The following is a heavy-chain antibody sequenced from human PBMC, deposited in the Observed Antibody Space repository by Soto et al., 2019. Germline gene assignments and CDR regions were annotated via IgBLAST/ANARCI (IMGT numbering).Heavy chain of an antibody. D-gene: IGHD1-26*01. Sequence: QVQLVQSGAEVKKPGSSVKVSCKASGGTFSSYSINWVRQAPGQGLEWMGEIIPIFGTANYAQRFQGRVTITADKSTSTDYMELSSLSSEDKDVYDCARDGGRHSGGIDYWGHGTLVTVSS. CDR3: ARDGGRHSGGIDY. J-gene: IGHJ4*01. CDR2: IIPIFGTA. V-gene: IGHV1-69*06. CDR1: GGTFSSYS.